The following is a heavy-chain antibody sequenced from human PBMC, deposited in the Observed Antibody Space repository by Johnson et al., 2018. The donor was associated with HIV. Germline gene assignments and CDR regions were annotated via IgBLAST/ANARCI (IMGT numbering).Heavy chain of an antibody. CDR1: GFTFSTYG. Sequence: VQLVESGGGVVQPGGSLTLSCAASGFTFSTYGMHWVRQAPGKGLEWVSYISSSANTIYYADSVKGRFTISRDNAKNSLYLQVSGLRAEDTALYDCARAFRGPWGQGTMVTVSS. CDR2: ISSSANTI. J-gene: IGHJ3*01. CDR3: ARAFRGP. V-gene: IGHV3-48*04.